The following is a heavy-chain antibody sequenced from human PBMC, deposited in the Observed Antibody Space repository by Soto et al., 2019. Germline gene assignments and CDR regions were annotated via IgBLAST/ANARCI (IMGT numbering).Heavy chain of an antibody. V-gene: IGHV1-18*01. Sequence: GASVKVSCKASGYTFTSYGISWVRQAPGQGLEWMGWISAYNGNTNYAQKLQGRVTMTTDTSTSTAYMELRSLRSDDTAVYYCARAAHCSSTSCYAGYWAQGTLVTVSS. J-gene: IGHJ4*02. CDR3: ARAAHCSSTSCYAGY. CDR1: GYTFTSYG. CDR2: ISAYNGNT. D-gene: IGHD2-2*01.